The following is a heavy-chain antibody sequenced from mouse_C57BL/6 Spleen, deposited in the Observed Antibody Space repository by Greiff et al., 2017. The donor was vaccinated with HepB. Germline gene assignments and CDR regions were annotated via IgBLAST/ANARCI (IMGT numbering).Heavy chain of an antibody. CDR2: ISYDGSN. J-gene: IGHJ4*01. CDR3: AREEYYFAMDY. Sequence: EVQLQQSGPGLVKPSQSLSLTCSVTGYSITSGYYWNWIRQFPGNKLEWMGYISYDGSNNYNPSLKNRISITRDTSKNQFFLKFNSVTTEDTATYYCAREEYYFAMDYWGQGPSVTVSS. CDR1: GYSITSGYY. V-gene: IGHV3-6*01.